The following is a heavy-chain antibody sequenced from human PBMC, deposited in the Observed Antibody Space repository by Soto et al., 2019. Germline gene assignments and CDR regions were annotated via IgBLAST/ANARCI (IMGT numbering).Heavy chain of an antibody. CDR3: ARDWGY. J-gene: IGHJ4*01. V-gene: IGHV3-7*04. CDR2: IKQDGSER. D-gene: IGHD3-16*01. CDR1: GLPFSNYW. Sequence: PGGSLRLSCVASGLPFSNYWMSWVRQAPGKGLEWVANIKQDGSERYYVDSVKGRFSISRDNAKSSLYLQMNSLRAEDTAVYYCARDWGYWGQGILVTVSS.